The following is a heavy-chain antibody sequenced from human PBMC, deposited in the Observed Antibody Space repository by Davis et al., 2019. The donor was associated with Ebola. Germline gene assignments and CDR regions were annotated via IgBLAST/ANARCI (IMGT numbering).Heavy chain of an antibody. CDR1: GFTFSSYS. Sequence: GESLKISCAASGFTFSSYSMNWVRQAPGKGLEWVSSISSSSSYIYYADSVKGRFTISRDNAKNSLYLQMNSLRADDTAVYYCARETIVVVPAATLYGMDVWGQGTTVTVSS. D-gene: IGHD2-2*01. V-gene: IGHV3-21*01. CDR2: ISSSSSYI. J-gene: IGHJ6*02. CDR3: ARETIVVVPAATLYGMDV.